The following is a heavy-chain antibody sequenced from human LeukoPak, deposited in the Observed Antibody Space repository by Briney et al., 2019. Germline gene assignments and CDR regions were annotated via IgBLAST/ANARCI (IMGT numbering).Heavy chain of an antibody. V-gene: IGHV1-18*01. J-gene: IGHJ4*02. CDR2: ISAYNGNT. D-gene: IGHD3-10*01. CDR3: ALGTVTFGELLFHY. CDR1: GYTFTSYG. Sequence: ASVKVSCKASGYTFTSYGISWVRQAPGQGLEWMGWISAYNGNTNYAQKLQGRVTMTTDTSTSTAYMELRSLRSDDTAVYYCALGTVTFGELLFHYWGQGTLVTVSS.